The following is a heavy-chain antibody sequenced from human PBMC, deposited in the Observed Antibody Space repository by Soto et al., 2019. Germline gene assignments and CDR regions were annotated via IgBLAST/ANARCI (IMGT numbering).Heavy chain of an antibody. CDR1: GFTFSSYG. D-gene: IGHD5-12*01. J-gene: IGHJ5*02. V-gene: IGHV3-74*01. CDR2: ITTDGSKT. CDR3: ATVATNSYNWLDP. Sequence: GGSLRLSCAASGFTFSSYGMHWVRQAPGKGLVWVSRITTDGSKTTYAASVKGRFTISRDNAKNTVYLQMDSLRAEDTAVYYCATVATNSYNWLDPWGQGTLVTVSS.